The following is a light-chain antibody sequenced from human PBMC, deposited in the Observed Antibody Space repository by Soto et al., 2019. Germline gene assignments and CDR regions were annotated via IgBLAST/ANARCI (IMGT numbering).Light chain of an antibody. Sequence: QSALTQPASVSGSPGQSITISCTGTSSDVGDYNYVSWYQQHPGKAPKLIISEVSNRPSGVSNRFSGSKSGNTASLTISGLQAGDEADYYCCSYTSTSTRVFGTGTKVTV. V-gene: IGLV2-14*01. J-gene: IGLJ1*01. CDR2: EVS. CDR3: CSYTSTSTRV. CDR1: SSDVGDYNY.